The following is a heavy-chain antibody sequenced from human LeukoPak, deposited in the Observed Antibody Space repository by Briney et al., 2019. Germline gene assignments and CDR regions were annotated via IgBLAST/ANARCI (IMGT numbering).Heavy chain of an antibody. V-gene: IGHV1-24*01. D-gene: IGHD3-22*01. J-gene: IGHJ4*02. CDR1: GYTLTELS. Sequence: GASVKVSCKVSGYTLTELSMHWVRQAPGKGLEWMGGFDPEDGETIYAQKFQGRVTMTEDTSTDTAYMELSGLTSDDTAVYFCARGRSYYDNNDYHETGFDYWGQGNLVTVSS. CDR3: ARGRSYYDNNDYHETGFDY. CDR2: FDPEDGET.